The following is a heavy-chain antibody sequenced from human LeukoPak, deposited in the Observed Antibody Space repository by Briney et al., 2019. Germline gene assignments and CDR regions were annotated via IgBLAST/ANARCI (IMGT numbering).Heavy chain of an antibody. CDR3: AREPYYNYYMDV. J-gene: IGHJ6*03. CDR2: INPSGGRT. CDR1: GYSFTGYY. Sequence: ASVNVSCKASGYSFTGYYTHWVRQAPAQGLEWMAMINPSGGRTTYAQKFQGRVIVTRDMSTSTVYMELSSLTSEDTAVYFCAREPYYNYYMDVWGKGTTDTVSS. V-gene: IGHV1-46*01.